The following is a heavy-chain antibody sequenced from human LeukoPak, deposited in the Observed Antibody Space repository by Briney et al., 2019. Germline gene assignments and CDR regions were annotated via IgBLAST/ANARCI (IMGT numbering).Heavy chain of an antibody. J-gene: IGHJ4*02. V-gene: IGHV4-4*07. CDR1: GGSISSYY. CDR2: IYTSGST. D-gene: IGHD3-22*01. Sequence: PSETLSLTCTVSGGSISSYYWSWIRQPAGKGLEWIGRIYTSGSTNYNPSLKSRVTMSVGTSKNQFSLKLSSVTAADTAVYYCARDSLYYYDSSARRYFDYWGQGTLVTVSS. CDR3: ARDSLYYYDSSARRYFDY.